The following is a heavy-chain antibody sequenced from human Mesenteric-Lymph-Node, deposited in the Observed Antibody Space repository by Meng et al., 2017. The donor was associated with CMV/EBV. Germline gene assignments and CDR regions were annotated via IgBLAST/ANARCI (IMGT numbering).Heavy chain of an antibody. CDR1: GFTFSSYA. Sequence: GESLKISCTASGFTFSSYAMPWVRQAPGKGLEWVAVISYDGSNKYYADSVKGRFTISRDNSKNTLYLQMNSLRAEDTAVYYCARELERYYDYGMDVWGQGTTVTVSS. CDR3: ARELERYYDYGMDV. CDR2: ISYDGSNK. J-gene: IGHJ6*02. V-gene: IGHV3-30-3*01.